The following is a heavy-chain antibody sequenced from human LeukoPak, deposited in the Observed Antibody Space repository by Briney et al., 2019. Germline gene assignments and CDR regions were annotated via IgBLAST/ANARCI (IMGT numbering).Heavy chain of an antibody. CDR3: ARDRYGELSPDY. J-gene: IGHJ4*02. CDR2: ISGSGGST. CDR1: GFTFSSYA. V-gene: IGHV3-23*01. Sequence: GGSLRLSCAASGFTFSSYAMSWVRQAPGKWLEWVSAISGSGGSTYYADSVKGRFTISRDNSKNTLYLQMNSLRAEDTAVYYCARDRYGELSPDYWGQGTLVTVSS. D-gene: IGHD3-10*01.